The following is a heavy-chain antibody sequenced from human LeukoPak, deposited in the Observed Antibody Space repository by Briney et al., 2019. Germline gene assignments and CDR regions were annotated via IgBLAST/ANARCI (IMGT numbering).Heavy chain of an antibody. Sequence: SETLSLTCSISGGSISSYYWSWIRQPPGKGLEWIGYFYYNGSTTYNPSLKSRVTISADTSKNQLSLNLRSVTAADTAVYYCARLYILTGYYSWDCWGQGTLVTVSS. D-gene: IGHD3-9*01. CDR2: FYYNGST. V-gene: IGHV4-59*01. CDR3: ARLYILTGYYSWDC. CDR1: GGSISSYY. J-gene: IGHJ4*02.